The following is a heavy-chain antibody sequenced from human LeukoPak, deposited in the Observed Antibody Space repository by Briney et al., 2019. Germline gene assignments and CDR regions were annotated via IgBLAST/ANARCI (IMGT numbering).Heavy chain of an antibody. V-gene: IGHV3-11*01. D-gene: IGHD6-6*01. J-gene: IGHJ5*02. CDR3: ARDRSIAARSWFDP. CDR2: ISSSGSTI. CDR1: GFTFSDYY. Sequence: PGGSLRLSCAASGFTFSDYYMSWIRQAPGKGLEWVSYISSSGSTIYYADSVKGRFTISRDNAKNSLYLQMNSLRSEDTAVYYCARDRSIAARSWFDPWGQGTLVTVSS.